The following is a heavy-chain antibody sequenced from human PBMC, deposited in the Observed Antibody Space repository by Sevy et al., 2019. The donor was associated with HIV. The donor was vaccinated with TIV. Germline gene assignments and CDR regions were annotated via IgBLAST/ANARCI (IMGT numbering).Heavy chain of an antibody. V-gene: IGHV4-39*01. CDR3: AASFAGPQWEIGDAFDI. D-gene: IGHD1-26*01. Sequence: SETLSLTCTVSGGSISSSSYYWGWIHQPPGKGLEWIGSIYYSGSTYYNPSLKSRVTISVDTSKNQCSLKLSSVTAADTAVYYCAASFAGPQWEIGDAFDIWGQGTMVTVSS. CDR2: IYYSGST. CDR1: GGSISSSSYY. J-gene: IGHJ3*02.